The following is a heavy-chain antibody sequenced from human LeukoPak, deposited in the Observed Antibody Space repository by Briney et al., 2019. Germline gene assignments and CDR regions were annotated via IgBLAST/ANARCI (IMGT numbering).Heavy chain of an antibody. CDR1: GGTFSSNA. CDR3: ARCTRERIILGRPFDS. V-gene: IGHV1-69*13. D-gene: IGHD2/OR15-2a*01. J-gene: IGHJ3*02. CDR2: IIPIFGTL. Sequence: SVTVSCKASGGTFSSNAFSWVRQAPGQGLEWMGGIIPIFGTLNHTQKFQGRLTITADESTGTVSMELRSLRSEDTATYYCARCTRERIILGRPFDSWGQGTMVTVSS.